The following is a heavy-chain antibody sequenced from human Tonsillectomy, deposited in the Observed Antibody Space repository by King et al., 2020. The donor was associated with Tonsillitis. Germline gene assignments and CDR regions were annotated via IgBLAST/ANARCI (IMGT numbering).Heavy chain of an antibody. Sequence: QLVQSGAEVKKPGSSVKVSCKASGGTFSSYAISWVRQAPGQGLEWMGGIIPIFGTANYAQKFQGRVTITADESTSTAYMELSSLRSEDTAVYYCARVPTDYDDPRPSYYFDYWGQGTLVTVSS. V-gene: IGHV1-69*12. D-gene: IGHD4-17*01. CDR3: ARVPTDYDDPRPSYYFDY. CDR2: IIPIFGTA. CDR1: GGTFSSYA. J-gene: IGHJ4*02.